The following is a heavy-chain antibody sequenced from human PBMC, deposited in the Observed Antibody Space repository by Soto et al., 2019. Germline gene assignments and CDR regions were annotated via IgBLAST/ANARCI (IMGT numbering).Heavy chain of an antibody. Sequence: QVPLVESGGGVVQPGRSLRLSCAASGFTFSSYGMHWVRQAPGKGLEWVAVISYDGSNKYYADSVKGRFTISRDNSKNTLYLQMNSLRAEDTAVYYCAKEVVAAIWFDPWGQGTLVTVSS. CDR2: ISYDGSNK. V-gene: IGHV3-30*18. CDR1: GFTFSSYG. CDR3: AKEVVAAIWFDP. D-gene: IGHD2-15*01. J-gene: IGHJ5*02.